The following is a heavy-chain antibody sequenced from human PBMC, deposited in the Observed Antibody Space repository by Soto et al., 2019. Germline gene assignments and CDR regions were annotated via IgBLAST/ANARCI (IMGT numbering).Heavy chain of an antibody. CDR1: GGSISSGDYY. CDR3: ARDQNGCSSFGCSGVDV. D-gene: IGHD2-2*01. J-gene: IGHJ6*02. V-gene: IGHV4-30-4*01. CDR2: IYYSGVT. Sequence: QVQLQESGPGLVKPSQTLSLTCTVSGGSISSGDYYWSWIRQPPGKGLEWIGYIYYSGVTYYNLSLKSRVMISVDTSKNQFTLKLSSVTAADTAVYYCARDQNGCSSFGCSGVDVWGQGTAVTVSS.